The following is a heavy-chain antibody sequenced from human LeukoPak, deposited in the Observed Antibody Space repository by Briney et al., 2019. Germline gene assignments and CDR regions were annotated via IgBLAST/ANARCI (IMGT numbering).Heavy chain of an antibody. V-gene: IGHV4-31*03. J-gene: IGHJ4*02. CDR1: GGSISSGGSF. Sequence: PSETLSLTCTVSGGSISSGGSFWSWIRQHPGKGLEWIGYIYYSGSTYYNPSLKSRVTISVDTSKNQFSLKLSSVTAADTAVYYCARSQWELLRPFDYWGQGTLVIVSS. CDR2: IYYSGST. D-gene: IGHD1-26*01. CDR3: ARSQWELLRPFDY.